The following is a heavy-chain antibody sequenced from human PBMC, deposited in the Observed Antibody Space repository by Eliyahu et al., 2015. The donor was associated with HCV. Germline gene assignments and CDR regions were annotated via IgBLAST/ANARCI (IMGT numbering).Heavy chain of an antibody. CDR1: GGSISSSSYY. CDR2: IYYSGST. CDR3: ARRLPRAMGRGFDS. V-gene: IGHV4-39*01. Sequence: QLQLQESGPGLVKPSETLSLTCTVSGGSISSSSYYWGWIRQPPGKGLEWIGSIYYSGSTYYNPSLKSRVTVSVDTSKSQFSLKLSSVTAADTAVYYCARRLPRAMGRGFDSWGQGTLVTVSS. J-gene: IGHJ5*01. D-gene: IGHD2-8*01.